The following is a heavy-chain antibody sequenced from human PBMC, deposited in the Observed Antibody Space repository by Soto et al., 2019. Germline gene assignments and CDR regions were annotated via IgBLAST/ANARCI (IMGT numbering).Heavy chain of an antibody. CDR2: IIPIFGTA. D-gene: IGHD3-3*01. J-gene: IGHJ6*02. V-gene: IGHV1-69*13. CDR3: ARDRFFCYPPYYYYGIAF. CDR1: GGTFSSYA. Sequence: SVKVSCKASGGTFSSYAISWVRQAPGQGLEWMGGIIPIFGTANYAQKFQGRVTITADESTSTAYMELSSLRSEDTAVYYCARDRFFCYPPYYYYGIAFWGQGSTVPVSS.